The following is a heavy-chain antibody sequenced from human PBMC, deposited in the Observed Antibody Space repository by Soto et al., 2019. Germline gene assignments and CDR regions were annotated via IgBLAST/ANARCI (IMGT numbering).Heavy chain of an antibody. D-gene: IGHD3-22*01. CDR3: ARHHYYDSSGYYYYFDY. Sequence: SETLSLTCTVSGGSISSYYWSWIRQPPGKGLEWIGYIYYRGSTNYNPSLKSRVTISVDTSKNQFSLKLSSVTAADTAVYYCARHHYYDSSGYYYYFDYWGQGTLVTVSS. J-gene: IGHJ4*02. CDR2: IYYRGST. V-gene: IGHV4-59*08. CDR1: GGSISSYY.